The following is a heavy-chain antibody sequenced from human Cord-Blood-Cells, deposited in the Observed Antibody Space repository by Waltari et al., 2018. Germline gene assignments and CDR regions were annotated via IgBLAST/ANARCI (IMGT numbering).Heavy chain of an antibody. J-gene: IGHJ3*02. Sequence: QLQLQESGPGLVKPSETLSLTCTVSGGSISSSSYYWGWIRQPPGKGLEWIGSIYYSGSTYYNPSLKSRVTISVDTSKNQFSLKLSFVTAADTAVYYCARRQLTGTTPGGAFDIWGQGTMVTVSS. D-gene: IGHD1-20*01. CDR3: ARRQLTGTTPGGAFDI. V-gene: IGHV4-39*07. CDR2: IYYSGST. CDR1: GGSISSSSYY.